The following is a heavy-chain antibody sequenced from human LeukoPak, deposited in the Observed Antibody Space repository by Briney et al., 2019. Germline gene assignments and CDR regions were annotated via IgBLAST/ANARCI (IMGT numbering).Heavy chain of an antibody. D-gene: IGHD1-26*01. V-gene: IGHV3-33*01. CDR2: IWYDGSNK. CDR3: ARDIGGSYAGY. CDR1: GFTFSSYG. Sequence: GRSLRLSCAASGFTFSSYGMHWVRQAPGKGLEWVAVIWYDGSNKYYADSVEGRFTISRDNSKNTLYLQMNSLRAEDTVVYYCARDIGGSYAGYWGQGTLVTVSS. J-gene: IGHJ4*02.